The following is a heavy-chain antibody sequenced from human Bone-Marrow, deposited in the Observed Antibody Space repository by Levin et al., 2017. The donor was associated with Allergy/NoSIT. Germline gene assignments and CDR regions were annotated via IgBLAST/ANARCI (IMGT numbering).Heavy chain of an antibody. D-gene: IGHD1-1*01. J-gene: IGHJ4*02. V-gene: IGHV4-59*01. Sequence: SQTLSLTCTVAGAPFTGFYWTWIRQSPGKGLEWIGHIYYSGSTDYHPSLGSRVTISSDSSKNQFSLKLTSVTAADTAVYYCASREAVPGTPYDHWGQGTLVTVAS. CDR1: GAPFTGFY. CDR3: ASREAVPGTPYDH. CDR2: IYYSGST.